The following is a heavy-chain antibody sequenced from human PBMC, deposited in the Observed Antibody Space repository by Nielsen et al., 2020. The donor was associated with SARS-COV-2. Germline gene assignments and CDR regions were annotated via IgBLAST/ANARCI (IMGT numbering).Heavy chain of an antibody. Sequence: GESLKISCAASGFTVSSNYMSWVRQAPGKGLEWVSVIYSGGSTYYADSVKGRFTISRDNAKNSLYLQMNSLRAEDTAVYYCARDGYSSGWYSFDYYYMDVWGKGTTVTVS. CDR3: ARDGYSSGWYSFDYYYMDV. CDR2: IYSGGST. J-gene: IGHJ6*03. D-gene: IGHD6-19*01. V-gene: IGHV3-53*01. CDR1: GFTVSSNY.